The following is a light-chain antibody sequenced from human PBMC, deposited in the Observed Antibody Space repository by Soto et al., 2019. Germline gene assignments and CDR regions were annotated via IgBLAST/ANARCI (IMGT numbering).Light chain of an antibody. J-gene: IGKJ4*01. CDR3: QQYNDWPLT. V-gene: IGKV3D-15*01. CDR2: VAS. CDR1: QSVSYN. Sequence: ETVIKQTPATLSVSHGDGATLSCSASQSVSYNLAWYQQKPGQAPTLRVYVASTGATVIPARFSGSASGTEFTHTFSSLLSEDFAVYCCQQYNDWPLTFVGGTRVDIK.